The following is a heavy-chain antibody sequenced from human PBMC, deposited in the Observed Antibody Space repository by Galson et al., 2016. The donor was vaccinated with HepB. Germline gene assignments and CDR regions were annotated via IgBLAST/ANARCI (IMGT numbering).Heavy chain of an antibody. J-gene: IGHJ4*02. CDR3: TRGLGYCSGGSCHSLDY. Sequence: LRLSCAASGFTFSSNWMHWVRQAPGKGLMWVSRITYDASGTSYADSVKGRFTISRDNAKNTLYLQMNSLRAEDTAVYYCTRGLGYCSGGSCHSLDYWGQGVLVTVSS. V-gene: IGHV3-74*01. D-gene: IGHD2-15*01. CDR1: GFTFSSNW. CDR2: ITYDASGT.